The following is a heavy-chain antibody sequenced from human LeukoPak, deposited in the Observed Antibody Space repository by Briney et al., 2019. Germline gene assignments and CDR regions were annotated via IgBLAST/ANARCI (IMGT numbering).Heavy chain of an antibody. CDR2: IYYSGST. Sequence: PSETLSPTCTASGGSISSYYWSWIRQPPGKGLEWIGYIYYSGSTNYNPSLKSRVTISVDTSKNQFSLKLSSVTAADTAVYYCARDKLPYDYWGQGTLVTVSS. J-gene: IGHJ4*02. CDR3: ARDKLPYDY. D-gene: IGHD4-23*01. CDR1: GGSISSYY. V-gene: IGHV4-59*01.